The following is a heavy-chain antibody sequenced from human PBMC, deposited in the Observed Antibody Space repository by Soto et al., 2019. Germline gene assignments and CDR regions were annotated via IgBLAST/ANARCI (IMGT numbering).Heavy chain of an antibody. J-gene: IGHJ4*02. CDR1: GDSVSSNSAA. CDR2: TYYRSKWYN. CDR3: ATSIAAAGTGEHLGY. V-gene: IGHV6-1*01. Sequence: KQSQTLSLPCAISGDSVSSNSAAWNWIRQSPSRGLEWLGRTYYRSKWYNDYAVSVKSRITINPDTSKNQFSLQLNSVTPEDTAVYYCATSIAAAGTGEHLGYWGQGTLVTVSS. D-gene: IGHD6-13*01.